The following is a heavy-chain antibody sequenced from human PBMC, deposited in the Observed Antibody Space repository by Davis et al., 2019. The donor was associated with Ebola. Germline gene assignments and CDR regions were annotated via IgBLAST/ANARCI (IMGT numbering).Heavy chain of an antibody. CDR3: ARDQSAAAGPFDYYGMDV. CDR1: GFTFGVYS. Sequence: GESLKISCAGSGFTFGVYSMNWVRQAPGKGLEWISYINARSDTIYYADSVKGRFTISRDNAKNSLYLQMNSLRDEDTAVYYCARDQSAAAGPFDYYGMDVWGQGTTVTVSS. V-gene: IGHV3-48*02. J-gene: IGHJ6*02. CDR2: INARSDTI. D-gene: IGHD6-13*01.